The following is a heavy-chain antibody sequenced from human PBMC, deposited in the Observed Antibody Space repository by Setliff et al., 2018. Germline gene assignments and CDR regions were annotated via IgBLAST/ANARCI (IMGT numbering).Heavy chain of an antibody. D-gene: IGHD3-10*01. Sequence: ASVKVSCKASGYTSTSYAMHWVRQAPGQRLEWMGWINAGNGNTKYSQKFQGRVTITRDTSASTAYMELSSLRSEDTAVYYCARDVSPYGSGNYYVINWFDPWGQGTLVTVSS. CDR1: GYTSTSYA. CDR3: ARDVSPYGSGNYYVINWFDP. CDR2: INAGNGNT. J-gene: IGHJ5*02. V-gene: IGHV1-3*01.